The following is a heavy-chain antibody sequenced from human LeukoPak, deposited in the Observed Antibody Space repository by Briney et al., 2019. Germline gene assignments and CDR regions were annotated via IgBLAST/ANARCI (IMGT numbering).Heavy chain of an antibody. Sequence: SETLSLTCTVSGGSISSGDYYWSWIRQPPGKGLEWIGYIYYSGSTNYNPSLKSRVTISVDTSKNQFSLKLSSVTAADTAVYYCARDWAIVATDYYYYYGMDVWGQGTTVTVSS. CDR3: ARDWAIVATDYYYYYGMDV. D-gene: IGHD5-12*01. CDR2: IYYSGST. CDR1: GGSISSGDYY. J-gene: IGHJ6*02. V-gene: IGHV4-61*08.